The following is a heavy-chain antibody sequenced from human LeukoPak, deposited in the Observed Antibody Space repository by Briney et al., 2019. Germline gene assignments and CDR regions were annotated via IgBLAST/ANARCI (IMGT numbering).Heavy chain of an antibody. CDR1: GFTFSSYS. CDR2: ISSSSTI. Sequence: QPGGSLRLSCAASGFTFSSYSMTWVRQAPGKGLEWVSYISSSSTIYYADSVKGRFTISRDNAKNSLYLQMNSLRAEDTAVYYCAKGSSRIHWGQGTLVTVSS. J-gene: IGHJ4*02. V-gene: IGHV3-48*01. CDR3: AKGSSRIH. D-gene: IGHD5-18*01.